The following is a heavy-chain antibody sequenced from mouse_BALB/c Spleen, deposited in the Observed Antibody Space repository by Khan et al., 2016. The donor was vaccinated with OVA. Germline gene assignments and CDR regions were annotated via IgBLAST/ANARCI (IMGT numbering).Heavy chain of an antibody. Sequence: QIQLVQSGPELKKPGETVKISCKASGYTFTNYGMNWVKQSPGKALKWMGWINTYTGEPTYADDFKGRFAFSLETSATTAYLKINNLKNEDTATYFGARPHYFSYTLDYWGQGTSVTVSS. CDR3: ARPHYFSYTLDY. CDR1: GYTFTNYG. D-gene: IGHD1-1*01. J-gene: IGHJ4*01. CDR2: INTYTGEP. V-gene: IGHV9-3-1*01.